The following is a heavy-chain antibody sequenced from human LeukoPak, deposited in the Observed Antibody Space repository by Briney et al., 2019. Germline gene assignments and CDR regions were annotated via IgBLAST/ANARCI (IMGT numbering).Heavy chain of an antibody. J-gene: IGHJ4*02. CDR1: GFTFSSYA. V-gene: IGHV3-23*01. D-gene: IGHD2-8*01. Sequence: GGSLRLSCAASGFTFSSYAMSWVRQAPGKGLEWVSAISGSGGSTYYADSVKGRFTISRDNFKNTLYLQMNSLRAEDTAVYYCAKKGPIVLMMYAAVDYWGQGTLVTVSS. CDR2: ISGSGGST. CDR3: AKKGPIVLMMYAAVDY.